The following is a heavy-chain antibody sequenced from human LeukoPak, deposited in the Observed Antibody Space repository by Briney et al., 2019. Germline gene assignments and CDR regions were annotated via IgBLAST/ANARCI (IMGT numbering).Heavy chain of an antibody. CDR3: APNYYDSPYGLDP. CDR2: IKTDGSQI. V-gene: IGHV3-7*03. D-gene: IGHD3-22*01. Sequence: PGGSLRLSCVASGFTFSSYWMTWVRQAPGKGLEWVANIKTDGSQIYYVDSVKGRFTISRDNAKNSLYLQMNSLRAEDTAVYYCAPNYYDSPYGLDPWGQGTLVTVSS. J-gene: IGHJ5*02. CDR1: GFTFSSYW.